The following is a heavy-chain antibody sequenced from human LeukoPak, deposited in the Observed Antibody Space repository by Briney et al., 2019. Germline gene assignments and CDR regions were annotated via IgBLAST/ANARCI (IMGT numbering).Heavy chain of an antibody. V-gene: IGHV4-59*01. Sequence: SETLSLTCTVSRGAISTYYWSWIRQPPGKGLEWIGYMYYSGSTNYNSSLKSRVTISVDTSKNQFSLKLSAVTAADTAVYYCATYYYDSIWGFDPWGQGTLVTVSS. CDR3: ATYYYDSIWGFDP. D-gene: IGHD3-22*01. CDR1: RGAISTYY. CDR2: MYYSGST. J-gene: IGHJ5*02.